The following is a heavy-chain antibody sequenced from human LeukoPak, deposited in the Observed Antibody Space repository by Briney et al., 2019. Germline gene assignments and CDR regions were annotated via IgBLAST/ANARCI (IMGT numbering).Heavy chain of an antibody. J-gene: IGHJ4*02. D-gene: IGHD2-2*01. V-gene: IGHV3-30*02. CDR1: GFTFSSYG. CDR3: ARTHRIVVVPAEHN. CDR2: IRYDGSNK. Sequence: GGSLRLSCAASGFTFSSYGMHWVRQAPGKGLEWVAFIRYDGSNKYYADSVKGRFTISRVNSKNTLYLQMNSLRAEDTAVYYCARTHRIVVVPAEHNWGQGTLVTVSS.